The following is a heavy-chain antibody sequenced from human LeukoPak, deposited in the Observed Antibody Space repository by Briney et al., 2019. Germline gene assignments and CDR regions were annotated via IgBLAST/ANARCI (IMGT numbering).Heavy chain of an antibody. J-gene: IGHJ5*02. V-gene: IGHV3-23*01. Sequence: PGGSLRLSCAASGFPFSNHAMSWVRQPPGKGLEWVSAISNGNTYYADSVRGRFTISRDDSKNMEYLQMKSLRDEDKAIYYCVREAEYCASVCLKSNWFDPWGQGTLVTVSS. CDR2: ISNGNT. D-gene: IGHD2-21*02. CDR3: VREAEYCASVCLKSNWFDP. CDR1: GFPFSNHA.